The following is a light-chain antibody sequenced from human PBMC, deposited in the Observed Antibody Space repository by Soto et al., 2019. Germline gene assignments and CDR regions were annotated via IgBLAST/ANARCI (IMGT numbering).Light chain of an antibody. CDR3: QVWDSSSDHLV. CDR2: DDS. J-gene: IGLJ2*01. CDR1: NIGSKS. Sequence: SYELTQPPSVSVAPGQTARITCGGNNIGSKSVHWYQQKPGQAPVLVVYDDSDRPSGIPERFSGSNSGNTATLTISRDEAGDEADYYCQVWDSSSDHLVFGGGTKVTVL. V-gene: IGLV3-21*02.